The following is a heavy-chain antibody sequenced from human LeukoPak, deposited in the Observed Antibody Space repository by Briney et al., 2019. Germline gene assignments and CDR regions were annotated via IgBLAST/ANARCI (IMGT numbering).Heavy chain of an antibody. V-gene: IGHV3-13*05. D-gene: IGHD2-2*01. CDR3: GRAIMSPYCSSTSCYGYWYFDL. CDR1: GFTFSSYD. CDR2: IGTAGDP. J-gene: IGHJ2*01. Sequence: GGSLRLSCAASGFTFSSYDMHWVRQAPGKGLEWVSAIGTAGDPYYPGSVKGRFTISRENAKNSLYLQMNSLRAGDTAVYYCGRAIMSPYCSSTSCYGYWYFDLWGRGTLVTVSS.